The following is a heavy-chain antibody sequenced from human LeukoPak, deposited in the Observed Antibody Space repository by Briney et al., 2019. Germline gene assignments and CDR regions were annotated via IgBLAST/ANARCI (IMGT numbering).Heavy chain of an antibody. V-gene: IGHV4-39*07. CDR2: IYHNGST. CDR3: ATDFWSGTNIIDY. D-gene: IGHD3-3*01. J-gene: IGHJ4*02. CDR1: GASVSGSPYY. Sequence: SETLSLTCTVSGASVSGSPYYWGWIRQPPGKGLEWIGNIYHNGSTDYNPSLKSRVTISVDTSKNQFSLKLSSVTAADTAVYYCATDFWSGTNIIDYWGQGTLVTVSS.